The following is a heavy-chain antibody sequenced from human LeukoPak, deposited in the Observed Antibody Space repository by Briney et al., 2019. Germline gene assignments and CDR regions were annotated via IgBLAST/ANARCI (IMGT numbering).Heavy chain of an antibody. CDR2: ISGSGGST. CDR1: GFTFSSYS. CDR3: AKDLSIVPWYYFDY. V-gene: IGHV3-23*01. J-gene: IGHJ4*02. Sequence: PGGSLRLSCAAYGFTFSSYSMNWVRQAPGKGLEWVSAISGSGGSTYYADSVKGRFTISRDNSKNTLYLQMNSLRAEDTAVYYCAKDLSIVPWYYFDYWGQGTLVTVSS. D-gene: IGHD2-8*01.